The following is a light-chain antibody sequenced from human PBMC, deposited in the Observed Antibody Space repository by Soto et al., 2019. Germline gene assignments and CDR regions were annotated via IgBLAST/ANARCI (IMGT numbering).Light chain of an antibody. CDR2: DSS. Sequence: GERATLSCRASQSVATYFAWYQQKPGQAPRLLIYDSSNRATGIPARFSGSGSGTDFTLTISSLEPEDFAVYYCQQRSDWPSTFGGGTKVEIK. CDR3: QQRSDWPST. V-gene: IGKV3-11*01. CDR1: QSVATY. J-gene: IGKJ4*01.